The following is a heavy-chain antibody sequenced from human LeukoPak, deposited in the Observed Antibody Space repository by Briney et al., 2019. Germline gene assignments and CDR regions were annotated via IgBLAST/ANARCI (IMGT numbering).Heavy chain of an antibody. Sequence: GGSLRLSCAASGFTVSSNNMNWVRQVPGRGPEWVANVNRDGSETYYLDSVKGRFTISNDNAKNSLYLQMNSLRAEDTALYHCARNNGMDVWGQGTTVIASS. CDR1: GFTVSSNN. CDR2: VNRDGSET. V-gene: IGHV3-7*03. J-gene: IGHJ6*02. CDR3: ARNNGMDV.